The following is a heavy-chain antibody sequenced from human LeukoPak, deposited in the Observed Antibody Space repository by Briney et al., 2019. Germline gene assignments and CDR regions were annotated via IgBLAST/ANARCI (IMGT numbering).Heavy chain of an antibody. CDR3: ARAMTTVVTPDAFDI. V-gene: IGHV3-21*01. CDR1: GFTFSSYS. J-gene: IGHJ3*02. D-gene: IGHD4-23*01. Sequence: GGSLRLSCAASGFTFSSYSMNWVRQAPGKGLEWVSSISSSSSYIYYADSVKGRFTISRDNAKNSLYLQMNSLRAEDTAVYYCARAMTTVVTPDAFDIWGQGTMVTVSS. CDR2: ISSSSSYI.